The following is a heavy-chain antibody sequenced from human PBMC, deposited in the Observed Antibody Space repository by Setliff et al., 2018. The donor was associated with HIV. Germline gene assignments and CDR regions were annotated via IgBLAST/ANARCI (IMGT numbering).Heavy chain of an antibody. D-gene: IGHD3-9*01. V-gene: IGHV3-7*01. J-gene: IGHJ3*02. CDR2: IQQEGRVK. Sequence: PGGSLRLSCEGSGFIFSAQYMTWVRQAPGKGLEWVANIQQEGRVKNYVDSVKGRFTISRDNAKNSLYLQMNSLTAEDTGVYYCARDQLGTPGYDVFDIWGRGTMVTV. CDR1: GFIFSAQY. CDR3: ARDQLGTPGYDVFDI.